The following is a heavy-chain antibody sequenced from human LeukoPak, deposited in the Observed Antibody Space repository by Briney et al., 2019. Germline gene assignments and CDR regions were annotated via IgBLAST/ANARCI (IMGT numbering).Heavy chain of an antibody. J-gene: IGHJ3*02. CDR1: GGSINSYY. CDR2: IYYSGST. Sequence: PSETLSLTCTVSGGSINSYYWSWIRQPPGKGLEWIGCIYYSGSTNYNPSLKSRVTISVDASKNQFSLKLSSVTAADTAVYYCARHTLGTMIDSYAFDIWGQGTMVTVSS. D-gene: IGHD3-22*01. CDR3: ARHTLGTMIDSYAFDI. V-gene: IGHV4-59*08.